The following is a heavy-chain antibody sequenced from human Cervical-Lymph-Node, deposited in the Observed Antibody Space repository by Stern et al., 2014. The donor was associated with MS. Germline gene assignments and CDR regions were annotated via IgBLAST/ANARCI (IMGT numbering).Heavy chain of an antibody. Sequence: VQLVQSGGGLVKPGGSLRISCEASGFTFSDYYMSWIRQAPGKGLEWVSYISSSGSTIYYAVSVKGRFTISRDNAKNSLYLQMNSLRAEDTAVYYCARDYQTMDAVDYWGQGTLVTVSS. CDR3: ARDYQTMDAVDY. V-gene: IGHV3-11*01. D-gene: IGHD1-1*01. CDR2: ISSSGSTI. CDR1: GFTFSDYY. J-gene: IGHJ4*02.